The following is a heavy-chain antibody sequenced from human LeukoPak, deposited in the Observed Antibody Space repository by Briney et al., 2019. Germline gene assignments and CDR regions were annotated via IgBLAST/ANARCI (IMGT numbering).Heavy chain of an antibody. D-gene: IGHD3-3*01. V-gene: IGHV4-4*07. Sequence: SETLSLTCTVSGASISSYFCTWIRQPAGKGLEWIGRIYTTGSSNYNPSLKSRVTMSVDTSKNQFSLNLSSVTAADTAVYYCARGTTIFGVVSLWGQGTLVTVSS. CDR3: ARGTTIFGVVSL. CDR1: GASISSYF. CDR2: IYTTGSS. J-gene: IGHJ4*02.